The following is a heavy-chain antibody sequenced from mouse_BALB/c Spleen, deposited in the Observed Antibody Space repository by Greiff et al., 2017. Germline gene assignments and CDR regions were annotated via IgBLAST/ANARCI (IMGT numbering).Heavy chain of an antibody. V-gene: IGHV1-87*01. D-gene: IGHD2-10*02. J-gene: IGHJ4*01. CDR3: ARGWYGNYGDYAMDY. CDR2: IYPGDGDT. Sequence: QVQLKESGAELARPGASVKLSCKASGYTFTSYGMQWVKQRPGQGLEWIGAIYPGDGDTRYTQKFKGKATLTADKSSSTAYMQLSSLASEDSAVYYCARGWYGNYGDYAMDYWGQGTSVTVSS. CDR1: GYTFTSYG.